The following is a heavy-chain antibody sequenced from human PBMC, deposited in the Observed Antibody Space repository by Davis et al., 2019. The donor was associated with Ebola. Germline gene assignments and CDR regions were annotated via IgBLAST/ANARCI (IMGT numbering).Heavy chain of an antibody. Sequence: MPSETLSLTCTVSGGSISSSSYYWGWIRQPPGKGLEWIGSIYYSGSTYYNASLKRRVTISVDTSKNQFSLKLSSVTAADTAVYYCASIYDSSGYFDYWGQGTLVTVSS. J-gene: IGHJ4*02. D-gene: IGHD3-22*01. CDR2: IYYSGST. V-gene: IGHV4-39*01. CDR1: GGSISSSSYY. CDR3: ASIYDSSGYFDY.